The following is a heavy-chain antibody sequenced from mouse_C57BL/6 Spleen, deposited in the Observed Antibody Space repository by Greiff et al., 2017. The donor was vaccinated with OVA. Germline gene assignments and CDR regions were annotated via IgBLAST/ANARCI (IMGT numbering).Heavy chain of an antibody. J-gene: IGHJ1*03. V-gene: IGHV1-55*01. CDR3: ANPQLGYWYFDV. D-gene: IGHD4-1*02. CDR1: GYTFTSYW. CDR2: IYPGSGST. Sequence: QVQLQQPGAELVKPGASVKMSCKASGYTFTSYWITWVKQRPGQGLEWIGDIYPGSGSTNYNEKFKSKATLTVDTSSSTAYMQLSSLTSEDSAVYYGANPQLGYWYFDVWGTGTTVTVSS.